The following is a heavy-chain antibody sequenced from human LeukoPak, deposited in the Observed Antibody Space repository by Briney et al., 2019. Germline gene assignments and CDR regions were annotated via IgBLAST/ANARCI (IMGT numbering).Heavy chain of an antibody. CDR2: IYYSGST. J-gene: IGHJ6*03. CDR3: ARVSRHIVVVPADNYYYYYMDV. V-gene: IGHV4-59*01. CDR1: GGSISGFY. Sequence: SETLSLTCTVSGGSISGFYWNWIRQPPGKGLEWIGYIYYSGSTNYNPSLKSRVTISVDTSKNQFSLKLSSVTAADTAVYYCARVSRHIVVVPADNYYYYYMDVWGKGTTVTVSS. D-gene: IGHD2-2*01.